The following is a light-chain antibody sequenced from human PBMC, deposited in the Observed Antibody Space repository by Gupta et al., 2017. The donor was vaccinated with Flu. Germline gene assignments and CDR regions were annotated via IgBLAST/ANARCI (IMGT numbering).Light chain of an antibody. CDR3: QQAYSPLYT. Sequence: DIQMTQSPASLSTSVGDRVTITCRASQGISNYLNWYQQRPGKAPRLLIYAASSLQSGIPSRFSGSGSGTDFILTITSPQPEDSATYYCQQAYSPLYTFGQGTNVEI. V-gene: IGKV1-39*01. CDR1: QGISNY. CDR2: AAS. J-gene: IGKJ2*01.